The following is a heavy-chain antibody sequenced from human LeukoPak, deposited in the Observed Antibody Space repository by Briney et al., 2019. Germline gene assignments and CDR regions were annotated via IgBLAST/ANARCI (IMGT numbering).Heavy chain of an antibody. CDR1: GFTFSTYG. CDR2: ISGSGGST. D-gene: IGHD1-26*01. V-gene: IGHV3-23*01. J-gene: IGHJ4*02. CDR3: AREATTFDY. Sequence: GGTLRLSCVASGFTFSTYGMSWVRQAPGKGLEWVSAISGSGGSTYYADSVKGRFTISRDNAKNSLYLQMNSLRAEDTAVYYCAREATTFDYWGQGTLVTVSS.